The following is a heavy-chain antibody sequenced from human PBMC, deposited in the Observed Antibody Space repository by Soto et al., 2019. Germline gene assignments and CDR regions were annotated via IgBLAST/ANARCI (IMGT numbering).Heavy chain of an antibody. CDR3: ASAAYCGGDCSVYYFDY. J-gene: IGHJ4*02. Sequence: QVQLVQSGAEVKKPGSSVKVSCKASGGTFSSYAISWVRQAPGQGLEWMGGIIPIFGTANYAQKFQGRVTITADESTRTAYMELSSLRSEDTAVYYCASAAYCGGDCSVYYFDYWGQGTLVTVSS. CDR1: GGTFSSYA. D-gene: IGHD2-21*02. V-gene: IGHV1-69*01. CDR2: IIPIFGTA.